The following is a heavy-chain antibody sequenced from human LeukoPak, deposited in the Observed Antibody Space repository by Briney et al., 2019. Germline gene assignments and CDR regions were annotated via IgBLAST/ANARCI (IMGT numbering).Heavy chain of an antibody. CDR2: IYYSGST. V-gene: IGHV4-59*01. J-gene: IGHJ4*02. Sequence: SETQSLTCTVSGGSISSYYWSWIRQPPGKGLEWIGYIYYSGSTNYNPSLKSRVTISVDTSKNQFSLKLSSVTAADTAVYYCARVLWFGELGVDYWGQGTLVTVSS. CDR3: ARVLWFGELGVDY. D-gene: IGHD3-10*01. CDR1: GGSISSYY.